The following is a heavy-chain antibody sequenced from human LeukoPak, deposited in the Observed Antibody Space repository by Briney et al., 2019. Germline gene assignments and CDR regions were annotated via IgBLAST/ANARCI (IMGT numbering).Heavy chain of an antibody. CDR1: GFTVRNNY. Sequence: GGSLRLSCEASGFTVRNNYMTWVRQAPGKGLEWVSVIYSGGGTYYADSVKDRFTISRDNSKNTLYLQMNSLRVEDSAVYYCTRVFAYSYGDFDNWGQGTLVAVSS. CDR3: TRVFAYSYGDFDN. D-gene: IGHD5-18*01. CDR2: IYSGGGT. J-gene: IGHJ4*02. V-gene: IGHV3-66*01.